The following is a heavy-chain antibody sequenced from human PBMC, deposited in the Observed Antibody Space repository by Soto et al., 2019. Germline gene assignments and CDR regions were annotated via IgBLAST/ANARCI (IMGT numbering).Heavy chain of an antibody. J-gene: IGHJ6*03. CDR1: GFTFSSYG. V-gene: IGHV3-33*01. CDR3: ARVEVVPAAINDYYYYYMDV. Sequence: PGGSLRLSCAASGFTFSSYGMHWVRQAPGKGLEWVAVIWYDGRNKYYADSVKGRFTISRDNSKNTLYLQMNSLRAEDTVVYYCARVEVVPAAINDYYYYYMDVWGKGTTVTVSS. D-gene: IGHD2-2*01. CDR2: IWYDGRNK.